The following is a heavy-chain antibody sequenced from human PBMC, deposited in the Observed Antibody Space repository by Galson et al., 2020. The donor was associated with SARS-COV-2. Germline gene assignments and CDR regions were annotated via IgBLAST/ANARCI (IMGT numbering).Heavy chain of an antibody. J-gene: IGHJ4*02. CDR2: INHDGSFT. V-gene: IGHV3-74*03. CDR3: VRGTSGWIGVDF. D-gene: IGHD6-19*01. Sequence: GESLKIYCAASGFTFSDYWMHWVRQVPGKGLVWVSRINHDGSFTDNVAHPADSVKGRFTISRDNAKNTLSLQLNSLRAEDTAVYYCVRGTSGWIGVDFWGQGTLVTVSS. CDR1: GFTFSDYW.